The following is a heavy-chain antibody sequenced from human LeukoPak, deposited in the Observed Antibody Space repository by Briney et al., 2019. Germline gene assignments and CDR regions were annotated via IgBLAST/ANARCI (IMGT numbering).Heavy chain of an antibody. CDR2: ISSSSNYI. D-gene: IGHD6-13*01. Sequence: GGSLRLSCAVSGFTFSSYSMNWVRQAPGKGLEWVSSISSSSNYIYYADSVRGRFTISRDSAKNSLSLQMNSLRAEDTAVYYCARGLGSSWYDYYYMDVWGKGTTVTISS. CDR1: GFTFSSYS. J-gene: IGHJ6*03. CDR3: ARGLGSSWYDYYYMDV. V-gene: IGHV3-21*01.